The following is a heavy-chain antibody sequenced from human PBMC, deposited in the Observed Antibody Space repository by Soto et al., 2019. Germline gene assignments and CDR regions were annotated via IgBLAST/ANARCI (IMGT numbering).Heavy chain of an antibody. CDR2: IYYSGST. CDR1: GGSISSGGYY. D-gene: IGHD2-15*01. Sequence: PSETLSLTCTVSGGSISSGGYYWSWIRQHPGKGLEWIGYIYYSGSTYYNPSLKSRVTISVDTSKNQFSLKLSSVTAADTAVYYCARSLYCSGGSCYSALYFDYWGQGILVTVSS. J-gene: IGHJ4*02. CDR3: ARSLYCSGGSCYSALYFDY. V-gene: IGHV4-31*03.